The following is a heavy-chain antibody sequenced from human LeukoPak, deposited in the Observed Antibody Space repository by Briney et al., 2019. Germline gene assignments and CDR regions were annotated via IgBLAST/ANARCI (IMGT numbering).Heavy chain of an antibody. CDR3: AKGVWFGGAYYMDV. Sequence: GGSLTLSCIASGFVFSRDNVIWVRQAPGKGLEWVAHISETIYYADSGQGRFTISRDNAKNSLYLQMNSLRAEDTAVYYCAKGVWFGGAYYMDVWGKGTTVTVSS. CDR1: GFVFSRDN. V-gene: IGHV3-48*04. CDR2: ISETI. J-gene: IGHJ6*03. D-gene: IGHD3-10*01.